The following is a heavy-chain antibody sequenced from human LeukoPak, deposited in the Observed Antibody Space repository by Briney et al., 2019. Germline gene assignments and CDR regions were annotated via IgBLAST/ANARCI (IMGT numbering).Heavy chain of an antibody. V-gene: IGHV3-30*02. D-gene: IGHD5-24*01. Sequence: GGSLRLSCAASGFTFSSYGMHWVRQAPGKGLEWVAFIRYDGSNKYYADSVKGRFTISRDNSKNTLYLQMNSLRAEDTAVYYCARGRDGYNFLNRGEYYYFDYWGQGTLVTVSS. J-gene: IGHJ4*02. CDR1: GFTFSSYG. CDR3: ARGRDGYNFLNRGEYYYFDY. CDR2: IRYDGSNK.